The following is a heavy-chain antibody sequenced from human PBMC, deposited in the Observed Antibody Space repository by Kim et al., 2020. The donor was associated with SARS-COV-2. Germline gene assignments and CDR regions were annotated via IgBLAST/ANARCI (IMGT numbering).Heavy chain of an antibody. V-gene: IGHV3-23*01. Sequence: WGSLRLSCAASGFTFSSYAMSWVRQAPGKGLEWVSAISGSGGSTYYADSVKGRFTISRDNSKNTLYLQMNSLRAEDTAVYYGAKADEKAAIGYYYYYYGMEVWGQGSTVTVSS. J-gene: IGHJ6*02. CDR3: AKADEKAAIGYYYYYYGMEV. CDR1: GFTFSSYA. D-gene: IGHD3-16*01. CDR2: ISGSGGST.